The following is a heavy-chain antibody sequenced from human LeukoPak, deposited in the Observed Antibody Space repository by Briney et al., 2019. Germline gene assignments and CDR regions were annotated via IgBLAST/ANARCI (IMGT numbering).Heavy chain of an antibody. Sequence: PSETLSLTCTVSGGSISSYYWSWIRQPAGKGLDWIGRIYTSGSTNYNPSLKSRVTMSVDTSKNQFSLKLSSVTAADTAVYYYAREVRQWLSRTPLNFDYWGQGTLVTVSS. J-gene: IGHJ4*02. CDR2: IYTSGST. CDR3: AREVRQWLSRTPLNFDY. V-gene: IGHV4-4*07. D-gene: IGHD6-19*01. CDR1: GGSISSYY.